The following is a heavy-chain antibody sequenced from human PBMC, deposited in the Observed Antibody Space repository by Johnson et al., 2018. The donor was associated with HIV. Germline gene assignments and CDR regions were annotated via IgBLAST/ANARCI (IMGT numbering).Heavy chain of an antibody. D-gene: IGHD6-6*01. CDR1: GFTFSDYA. CDR2: ISGPGGST. Sequence: VQLVESGGGLVQPGGSLRLSCVASGFTFSDYAMSWVRQAPGKGLEWVSTISGPGGSTYYPDSMKGRFTISRDNSMNTLYLQVNSLRLEDTAIYYCARVSYSSLALDFWGQGTVVTASS. J-gene: IGHJ3*01. CDR3: ARVSYSSLALDF. V-gene: IGHV3-23*04.